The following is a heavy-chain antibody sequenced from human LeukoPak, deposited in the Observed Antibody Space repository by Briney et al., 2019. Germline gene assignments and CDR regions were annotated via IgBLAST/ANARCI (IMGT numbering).Heavy chain of an antibody. J-gene: IGHJ3*02. V-gene: IGHV3-30-3*01. Sequence: GGSLRLSCAASGFTFSTYFMHWVRQAPGKGLGWVADIASDGSHTFYVESVKGRFTISRDNSKNTLYLQMNSLRAEDTAVYFCAKEKKDTILHSGAFDIGGKGTMVTVSS. D-gene: IGHD2-21*01. CDR3: AKEKKDTILHSGAFDI. CDR1: GFTFSTYF. CDR2: IASDGSHT.